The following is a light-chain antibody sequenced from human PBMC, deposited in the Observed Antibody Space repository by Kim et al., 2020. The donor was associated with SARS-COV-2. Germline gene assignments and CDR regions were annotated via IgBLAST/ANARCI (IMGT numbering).Light chain of an antibody. J-gene: IGLJ3*02. CDR3: QSRDIGGSQVV. Sequence: AVGQTGRITCQGDSLRSYYASWYQQKTRQAPLLVIYGENNRPSGIPDRFSGARSGNTVSLTITGAQAEDEADYYCQSRDIGGSQVVFGGGTHLTVL. V-gene: IGLV3-19*01. CDR2: GEN. CDR1: SLRSYY.